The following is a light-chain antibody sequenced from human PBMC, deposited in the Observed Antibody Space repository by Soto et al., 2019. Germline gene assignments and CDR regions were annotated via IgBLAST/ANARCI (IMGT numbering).Light chain of an antibody. Sequence: DIVMTQSPDSLALSLGERATINCKSSQSILYSSNNKNYLAWYQQKPGQPPKLLIYWASTRESGVPDRFSGSGSGTDFTLTISSLQAEDVAVYYCQQYYPTPPYTFGKGTKLEI. CDR1: QSILYSSNNKNY. V-gene: IGKV4-1*01. CDR2: WAS. J-gene: IGKJ2*01. CDR3: QQYYPTPPYT.